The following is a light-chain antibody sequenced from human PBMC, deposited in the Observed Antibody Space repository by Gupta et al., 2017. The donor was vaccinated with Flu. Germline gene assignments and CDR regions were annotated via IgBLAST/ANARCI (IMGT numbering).Light chain of an antibody. CDR1: QSVGSF. CDR2: DAS. CDR3: QQRSDSYT. V-gene: IGKV3-11*01. Sequence: IVLTQSPATLSLSPGERATLSCRASQSVGSFLAWYQQRPGQAPSLLIYDASNRATGIPDKFSGSGSGTDFTLTISSLETEDFAVYYCQQRSDSYTFGQGTKME. J-gene: IGKJ2*01.